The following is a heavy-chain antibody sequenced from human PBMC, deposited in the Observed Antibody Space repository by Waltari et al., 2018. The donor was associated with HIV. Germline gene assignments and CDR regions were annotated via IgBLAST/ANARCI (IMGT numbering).Heavy chain of an antibody. CDR2: ICYSGST. Sequence: QLQLQESGPGLVKPSETLSLTCPVSGDPIRNSTYFWGWIRQPPGKGLEWIGRICYSGSTYYNPSLKSRVTISVDTSKNQFSLKVNSVTAADTAVYYCARHALRVGAAYWSFDLWGRGTLVTVSS. D-gene: IGHD1-26*01. CDR1: GDPIRNSTYF. V-gene: IGHV4-39*01. CDR3: ARHALRVGAAYWSFDL. J-gene: IGHJ2*01.